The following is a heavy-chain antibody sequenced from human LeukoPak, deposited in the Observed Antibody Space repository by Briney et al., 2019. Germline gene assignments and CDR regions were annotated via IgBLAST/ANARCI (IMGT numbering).Heavy chain of an antibody. D-gene: IGHD5-18*01. J-gene: IGHJ4*02. CDR3: ARDVEEYSYGYLDY. Sequence: SVTVSCKASGGTFSSYAISWVRQAPGPGLEWMGRINPIFGAANYAQKFQGRVTITPDESTSTAYMELSSLRSEDTAVYYCARDVEEYSYGYLDYWGQGTLVTVSS. V-gene: IGHV1-69*15. CDR1: GGTFSSYA. CDR2: INPIFGAA.